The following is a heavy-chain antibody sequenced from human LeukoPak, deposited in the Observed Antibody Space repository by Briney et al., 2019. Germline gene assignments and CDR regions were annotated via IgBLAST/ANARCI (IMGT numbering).Heavy chain of an antibody. J-gene: IGHJ4*02. V-gene: IGHV3-48*04. CDR3: ARLPAYCSSTSCYYDY. CDR2: ISSASGSI. CDR1: GFTFRSYS. Sequence: GGSLRLSCAASGFTFRSYSMNWVRQAPGKGLEWVSYISSASGSIYYADSVKGRFTISRDNAKNSLFLQMNSLRAEDTAVYYCARLPAYCSSTSCYYDYWGQGTLVTVSS. D-gene: IGHD2-2*01.